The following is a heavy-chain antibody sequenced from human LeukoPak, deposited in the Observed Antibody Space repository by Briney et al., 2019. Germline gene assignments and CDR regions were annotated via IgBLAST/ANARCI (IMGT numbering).Heavy chain of an antibody. CDR1: GGTFSSYA. J-gene: IGHJ4*02. D-gene: IGHD3-3*01. Sequence: SVKVSCKASGGTFSSYAISWVRQAPGQGLEWMGRIIPILGIANYAQKFQGRVTITADKSTSTAYMELSSLRSEDTAVYYCARGGGGTSDYYPFYFDYWGQGALVMVSS. CDR3: ARGGGGTSDYYPFYFDY. CDR2: IIPILGIA. V-gene: IGHV1-69*04.